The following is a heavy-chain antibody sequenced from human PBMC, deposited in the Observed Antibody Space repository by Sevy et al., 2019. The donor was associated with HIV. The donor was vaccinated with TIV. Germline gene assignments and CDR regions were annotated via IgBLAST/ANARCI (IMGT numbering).Heavy chain of an antibody. J-gene: IGHJ4*02. CDR2: ISSGSSFI. Sequence: GGSLRLSCAASGFMFDGYSMNWVRQAPGKGLEWVSSISSGSSFIYYADSVKGRFTISRDNARESLSLHMNSLRVEDTGIYYCAGVGQGECSGTNCSPNDYWGQGTLVTVSS. CDR3: AGVGQGECSGTNCSPNDY. CDR1: GFMFDGYS. D-gene: IGHD2-2*01. V-gene: IGHV3-21*01.